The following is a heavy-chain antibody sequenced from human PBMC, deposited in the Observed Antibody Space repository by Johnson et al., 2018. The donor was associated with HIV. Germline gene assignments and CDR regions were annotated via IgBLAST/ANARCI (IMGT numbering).Heavy chain of an antibody. CDR3: ARTRHYYEAFDI. Sequence: MQLVESGGGVVRPGGSLRLSCAASGFTVSSNYMSWVRQAPGKGLEWVSVIYSGGSTYYADSVKGRFSISRDNSKNTLYLQMNSLRAEDTAVYYCARTRHYYEAFDIWGQGTMVTVSS. CDR2: IYSGGST. CDR1: GFTVSSNY. J-gene: IGHJ3*02. V-gene: IGHV3-66*01. D-gene: IGHD3-10*01.